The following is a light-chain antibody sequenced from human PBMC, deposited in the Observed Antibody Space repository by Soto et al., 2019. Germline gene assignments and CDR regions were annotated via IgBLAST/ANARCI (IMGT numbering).Light chain of an antibody. Sequence: EIVITHSPPPPSVSPGEKATPSCTASQSVSSNLAWYRQKPGQAPRLLIYGESTRATGIPARFSGSGSGTEFTLTISSLQSEDFAVYYCQQYNNWPRTFGQGTKVDIK. J-gene: IGKJ1*01. V-gene: IGKV3-15*01. CDR1: QSVSSN. CDR3: QQYNNWPRT. CDR2: GES.